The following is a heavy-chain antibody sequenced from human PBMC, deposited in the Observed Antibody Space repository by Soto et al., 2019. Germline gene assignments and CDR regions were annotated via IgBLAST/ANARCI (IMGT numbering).Heavy chain of an antibody. D-gene: IGHD3-16*01. Sequence: SETLSLTCTVSAASFSKYYWSWIRQPPGKGLEWIGYVYFNGNTNYNPSLKRRVSISIDTAKNQIPLNLSAVTAADTSVYYRASVTFGGVVLAHWGQGTLVTVSS. CDR2: VYFNGNT. CDR3: ASVTFGGVVLAH. V-gene: IGHV4-59*01. J-gene: IGHJ4*02. CDR1: AASFSKYY.